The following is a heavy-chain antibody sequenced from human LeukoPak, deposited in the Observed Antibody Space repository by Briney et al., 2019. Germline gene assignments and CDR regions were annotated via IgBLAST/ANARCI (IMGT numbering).Heavy chain of an antibody. CDR3: ARDGPYCSSTSRQYYFDY. Sequence: PSETLSLTCTVSGGSISSYYWSWIRQPPGKGLEWIGYIYYSGSTNYNPSLKSRVTISVDTSKNQFSLKLSSVTAADTAVYYCARDGPYCSSTSRQYYFDYWGQGTLVTVSS. CDR2: IYYSGST. V-gene: IGHV4-59*01. J-gene: IGHJ4*02. D-gene: IGHD2-2*01. CDR1: GGSISSYY.